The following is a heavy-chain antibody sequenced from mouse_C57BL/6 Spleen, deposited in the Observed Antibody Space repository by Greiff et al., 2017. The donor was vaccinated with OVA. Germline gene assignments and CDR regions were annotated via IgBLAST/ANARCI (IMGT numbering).Heavy chain of an antibody. CDR3: ARRFYYGSSYYAMDY. CDR1: GFTFSSYT. J-gene: IGHJ4*01. V-gene: IGHV5-9*01. CDR2: ISGGGGNT. Sequence: EVKLMESGGGLVKPGGSLKLSCAASGFTFSSYTMSWVRQTPEKRLEWVATISGGGGNTYYPDSVKGRFTISRDNAKNSLYLQMSSLRSEDTALYYCARRFYYGSSYYAMDYWGQGPSVTVSS. D-gene: IGHD1-1*01.